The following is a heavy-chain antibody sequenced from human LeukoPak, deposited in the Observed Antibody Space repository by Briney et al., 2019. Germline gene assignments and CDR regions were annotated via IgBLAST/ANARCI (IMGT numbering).Heavy chain of an antibody. CDR3: ASSWGSAIDF. D-gene: IGHD3-16*01. Sequence: TGGSLRLSCAASGFTFSSYGMHWVRQAPGKGLEWVAFIRYDGSNKYYADSVKGRFTISRDNSKNTLYLQMNSLRAEDTAVYYCASSWGSAIDFWGQGTQVTVSS. J-gene: IGHJ4*02. CDR1: GFTFSSYG. V-gene: IGHV3-30*02. CDR2: IRYDGSNK.